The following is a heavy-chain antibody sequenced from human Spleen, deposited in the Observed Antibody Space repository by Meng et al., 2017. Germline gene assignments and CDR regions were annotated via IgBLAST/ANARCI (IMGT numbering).Heavy chain of an antibody. CDR1: GYTFTSYY. CDR3: ARDLSGDSNDY. CDR2: INPSGGST. J-gene: IGHJ4*02. Sequence: ASVKVSCKASGYTFTSYYIHWVRQAPGQGLEWMGMINPSGGSTSYAQKSQGRVTMTRDTSTSTVYMELSSPRSEDTAVYYCARDLSGDSNDYWGQGTLVTVSS. D-gene: IGHD3-22*01. V-gene: IGHV1-46*01.